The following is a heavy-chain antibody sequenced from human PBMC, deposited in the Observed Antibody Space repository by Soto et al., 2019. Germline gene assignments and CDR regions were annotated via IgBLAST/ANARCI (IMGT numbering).Heavy chain of an antibody. J-gene: IGHJ3*02. CDR3: AREQVPTADGGGGAVDI. CDR1: GGTFSSYP. CDR2: IIPIFGTA. D-gene: IGHD2-2*01. V-gene: IGHV1-69*06. Sequence: QVQLVQSGAEVKKPGSSVKVSCKASGGTFSSYPINWVRQVPGQGLEWVGGIIPIFGTANYAQKFQGRVTMTADKSTATTYMELSGLRSDDTAVYYCAREQVPTADGGGGAVDIWGQGTMVTVSS.